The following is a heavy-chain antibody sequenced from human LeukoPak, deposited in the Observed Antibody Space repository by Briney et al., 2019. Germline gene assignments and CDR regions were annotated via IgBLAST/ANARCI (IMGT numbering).Heavy chain of an antibody. D-gene: IGHD2-15*01. V-gene: IGHV4-34*01. Sequence: PSETLSLTCAVYGGSFSGYYWSWIRQPPGKGLEWIGEINHSGSTNYNPSLKSRATISVDTSKNQFSLKLSSVTAADTAVYYCARRPKYCSGGCCYSASNWFDPWGQGTLVTVSS. CDR1: GGSFSGYY. CDR2: INHSGST. CDR3: ARRPKYCSGGCCYSASNWFDP. J-gene: IGHJ5*02.